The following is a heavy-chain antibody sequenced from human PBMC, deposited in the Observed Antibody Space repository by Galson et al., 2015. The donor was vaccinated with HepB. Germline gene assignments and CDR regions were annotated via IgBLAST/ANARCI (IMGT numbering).Heavy chain of an antibody. CDR1: GYTFTGYY. CDR2: INPNSGGT. Sequence: SVKVSCKASGYTFTGYYMHWVRQAPGQGLEWMGRINPNSGGTNYAQKFQGRVTMTRDTSISTAYMELSRLRSDDTAVYYCAREYYYDSSGPDAFDIWGQGTMVTVSS. J-gene: IGHJ3*02. CDR3: AREYYYDSSGPDAFDI. V-gene: IGHV1-2*06. D-gene: IGHD3-22*01.